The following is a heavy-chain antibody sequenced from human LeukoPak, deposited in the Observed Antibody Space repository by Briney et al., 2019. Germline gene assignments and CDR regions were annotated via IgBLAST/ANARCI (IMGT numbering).Heavy chain of an antibody. D-gene: IGHD3-10*01. CDR2: ISYDGSNK. CDR3: ARSLAQVRYYYYGMDV. CDR1: GFTFSSNG. J-gene: IGHJ6*02. Sequence: PGGSLRLSCAASGFTFSSNGMHWVRQAPGKGLEWVAVISYDGSNKYYADSVKGRFTISRDNSKNTLYLQMNSLRAEDTAVYYCARSLAQVRYYYYGMDVWGQGTTVTVSS. V-gene: IGHV3-30*03.